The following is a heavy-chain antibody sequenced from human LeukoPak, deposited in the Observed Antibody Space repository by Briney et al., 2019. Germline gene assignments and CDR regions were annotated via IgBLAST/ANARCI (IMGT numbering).Heavy chain of an antibody. CDR2: INPNSGGT. Sequence: ASVKVSCKASGYTFTGYYVHWVRQAPGQGLEWMGWINPNSGGTNYAQKFQGRVTMTRDTSISTAYMELSRLRSDDTAVYYCARFWGYAPYNWFDPWGQGTLVTVSS. CDR3: ARFWGYAPYNWFDP. V-gene: IGHV1-2*02. J-gene: IGHJ5*02. D-gene: IGHD3-16*01. CDR1: GYTFTGYY.